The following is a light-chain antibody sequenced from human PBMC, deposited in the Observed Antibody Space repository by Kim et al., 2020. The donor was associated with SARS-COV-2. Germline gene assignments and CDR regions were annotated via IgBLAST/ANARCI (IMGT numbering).Light chain of an antibody. CDR3: QVWDSSTDHRGV. J-gene: IGLJ1*01. V-gene: IGLV3-21*04. CDR1: NIGSKS. Sequence: PGQTASITCGGNNIGSKSVHWYQQRPGQAPVLVIYSDSDRPSGIPERFSGSNSGNTATLTISRVEAGDEADYYCQVWDSSTDHRGVFGTGTKVTV. CDR2: SDS.